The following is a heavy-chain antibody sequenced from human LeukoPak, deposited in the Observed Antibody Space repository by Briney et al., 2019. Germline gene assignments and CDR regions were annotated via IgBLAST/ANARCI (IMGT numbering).Heavy chain of an antibody. CDR2: IYYSGST. D-gene: IGHD5-24*01. J-gene: IGHJ4*02. Sequence: PSETPSLTCTVSGGSISSYYWSWIRQPPGKGLEWIGYIYYSGSTNYNPSLKSRVTLSVDTSKNQFSLKLSSVTAADTAVYYCARLTRDGYNAYFDYWGQGTLVTVSS. CDR3: ARLTRDGYNAYFDY. CDR1: GGSISSYY. V-gene: IGHV4-59*08.